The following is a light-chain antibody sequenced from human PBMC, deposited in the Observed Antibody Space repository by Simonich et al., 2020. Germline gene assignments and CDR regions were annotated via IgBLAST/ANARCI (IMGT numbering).Light chain of an antibody. V-gene: IGKV4-1*01. Sequence: DIVMTQSPDSLAVSLGERATINCKSSQSVLYSSNNKNYLAWYQQKPVHPPKLLIYWAATRESGVPDRFSGSGSGTDFTLTISSLQAEDVAVYYCQQYYSTPITFGQGTRLEIK. J-gene: IGKJ5*01. CDR2: WAA. CDR1: QSVLYSSNNKNY. CDR3: QQYYSTPIT.